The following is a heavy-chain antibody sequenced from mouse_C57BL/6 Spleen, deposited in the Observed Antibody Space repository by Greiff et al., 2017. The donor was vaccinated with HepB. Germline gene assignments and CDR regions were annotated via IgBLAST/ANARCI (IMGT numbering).Heavy chain of an antibody. CDR3: ARTYYGYFDV. V-gene: IGHV5-17*01. CDR1: GFTFSDYG. J-gene: IGHJ1*03. CDR2: ISSGSSTI. Sequence: EVQGVESGGGLVKPGGSLELSCAASGFTFSDYGMHWVRQAPEKGLEWVAYISSGSSTIYYADTVKGRFTISRDNAKNTLFLQMTSLRSEDTAMYYCARTYYGYFDVWGTGTTVTVSS. D-gene: IGHD2-10*01.